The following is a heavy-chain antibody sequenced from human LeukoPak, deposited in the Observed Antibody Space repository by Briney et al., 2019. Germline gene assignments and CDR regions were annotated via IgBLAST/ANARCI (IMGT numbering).Heavy chain of an antibody. CDR2: IYYSGST. D-gene: IGHD6-13*01. CDR1: GGSISSSSYY. CDR3: ARQYPPGSWTYYFDY. J-gene: IGHJ4*02. Sequence: SETLSRTCTVSGGSISSSSYYWGWIRQPPGKGLEWIGSIYYSGSTYYNPSLKSRVTISVDTSKNQFSLKLSSVTAADTAVYYCARQYPPGSWTYYFDYWGQGTLVTVSS. V-gene: IGHV4-39*01.